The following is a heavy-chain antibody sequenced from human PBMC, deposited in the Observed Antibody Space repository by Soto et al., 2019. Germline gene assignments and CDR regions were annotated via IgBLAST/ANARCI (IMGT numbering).Heavy chain of an antibody. CDR3: ARDRGCSSTRCYSNWFDP. CDR1: GFTFSSYS. Sequence: PGGSLRLSCAASGFTFSSYSMNWVRQAPGKGLEWVSYISSSSSTIYYADSVKGRFTISRDNAKNSLYLQMNSLRAEDTAVYYCARDRGCSSTRCYSNWFDPWGQGTLVTVSS. J-gene: IGHJ5*02. CDR2: ISSSSSTI. D-gene: IGHD2-2*02. V-gene: IGHV3-48*01.